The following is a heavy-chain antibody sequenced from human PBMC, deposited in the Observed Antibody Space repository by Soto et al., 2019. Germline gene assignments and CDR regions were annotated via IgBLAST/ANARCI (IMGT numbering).Heavy chain of an antibody. CDR2: INHSGST. CDR1: GGSFSGYY. V-gene: IGHV4-34*01. D-gene: IGHD2-15*01. J-gene: IGHJ2*01. Sequence: QVQLQQWGAGLLKPSETLSLTCAVYGGSFSGYYWSWIRQPPGKGLEWIGEINHSGSTNYNPSLKSRVNISVDTSKNQFSLKLSSVTAADTAVYYCAREEGGSRTYWYFDLWGRGTLVTVSS. CDR3: AREEGGSRTYWYFDL.